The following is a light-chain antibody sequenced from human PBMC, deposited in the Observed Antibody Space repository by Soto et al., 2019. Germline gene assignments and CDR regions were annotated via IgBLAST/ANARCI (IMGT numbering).Light chain of an antibody. CDR1: QNVDSN. V-gene: IGKV3-15*01. CDR2: GAS. J-gene: IGKJ2*01. Sequence: EIVMTQSPATLSVSPGERATLSCRASQNVDSNLAWYQHKPGQAPRLLIYGASTTATGIPARFSGSGSGTEFTLTISNLQSDDFALYYCQQYHYWPPYTFGQGTKLEI. CDR3: QQYHYWPPYT.